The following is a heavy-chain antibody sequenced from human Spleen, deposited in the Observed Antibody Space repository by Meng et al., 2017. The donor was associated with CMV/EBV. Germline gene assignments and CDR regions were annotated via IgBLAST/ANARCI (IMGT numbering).Heavy chain of an antibody. CDR3: AKDNGYLGV. D-gene: IGHD2-2*03. Sequence: GESLKISCAASGFTFSSYAMSWVRQAPGKGLEWVSAISGSVGSTYYADSVKGRFTVSRDNSKNTLYLQMTSLRAEDTAVYYCAKDNGYLGVWGQGTTVTVSS. V-gene: IGHV3-23*01. CDR1: GFTFSSYA. CDR2: ISGSVGST. J-gene: IGHJ6*02.